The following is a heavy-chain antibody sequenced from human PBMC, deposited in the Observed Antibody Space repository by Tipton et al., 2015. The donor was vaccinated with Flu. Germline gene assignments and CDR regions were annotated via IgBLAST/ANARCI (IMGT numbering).Heavy chain of an antibody. J-gene: IGHJ4*02. Sequence: SLRLSCAASGFTFDDYAMHWVRQAPGKGLEWVSGISWNSGGIGYADSVKGRFTISRDNAKNSLYLQMNSLRAEDTALYYCAKMRMGGAYFDYLGQGTLVTVSS. CDR2: ISWNSGGI. V-gene: IGHV3-9*01. D-gene: IGHD1-26*01. CDR1: GFTFDDYA. CDR3: AKMRMGGAYFDY.